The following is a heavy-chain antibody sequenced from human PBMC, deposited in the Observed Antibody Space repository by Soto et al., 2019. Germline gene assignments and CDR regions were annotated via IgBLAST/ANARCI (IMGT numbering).Heavy chain of an antibody. D-gene: IGHD5-18*01. J-gene: IGHJ3*02. Sequence: QVQLVESGGGVVQPGRSLRLSCAASGFTFSSYAMHWVRQAPGKGLEWVAVISYDGSNKYYADSVKGRFTISRDNSKNTRYLQMNSLRAEDTAVYYCARDGNKIAATAMAIWGQGTMVTVSS. CDR3: ARDGNKIAATAMAI. CDR2: ISYDGSNK. V-gene: IGHV3-30-3*01. CDR1: GFTFSSYA.